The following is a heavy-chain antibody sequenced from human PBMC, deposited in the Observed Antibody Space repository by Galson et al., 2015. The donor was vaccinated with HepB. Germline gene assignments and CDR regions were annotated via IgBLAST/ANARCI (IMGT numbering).Heavy chain of an antibody. CDR3: ARGVYYGSLSFQH. CDR2: IWYDGSNK. CDR1: GFTFSSYG. Sequence: SLRLSCAASGFTFSSYGMHWVRQAPGKGLEWVAVIWYDGSNKYYADSVKGRFTISRDNSKNTLYLQMNSLRAEDTAVYYCARGVYYGSLSFQHWGQGTLVTVPS. V-gene: IGHV3-33*08. J-gene: IGHJ1*01. D-gene: IGHD3-10*01.